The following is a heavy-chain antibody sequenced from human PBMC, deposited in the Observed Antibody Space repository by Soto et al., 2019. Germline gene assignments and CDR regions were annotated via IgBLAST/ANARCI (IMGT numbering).Heavy chain of an antibody. Sequence: EVQLLESGGGLVQPGGSLRLSCAASGFAFSNYAMTWVRQAPGKGLEWVSSISDGGGSTSYADSVRGRFTISRDNSKNTLYVQKNSLGAEDTAVYYCARPRGDYSNPFDLWGQGPLVTVSS. V-gene: IGHV3-23*01. CDR2: ISDGGGST. CDR1: GFAFSNYA. J-gene: IGHJ4*02. D-gene: IGHD4-4*01. CDR3: ARPRGDYSNPFDL.